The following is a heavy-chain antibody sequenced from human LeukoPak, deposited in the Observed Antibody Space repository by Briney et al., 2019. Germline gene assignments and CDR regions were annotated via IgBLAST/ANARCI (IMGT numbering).Heavy chain of an antibody. CDR3: ARHARTYYHGSGSYFGY. CDR1: GGSFSGYY. J-gene: IGHJ4*02. D-gene: IGHD3-10*01. CDR2: INHSGST. V-gene: IGHV4-34*01. Sequence: SETLSLTCAVYGGSFSGYYWSWIRQPPGKGLEWIGEINHSGSTNYNPSLKSRVTISVDTSKNQFSLKLSSVTAADTAVYYCARHARTYYHGSGSYFGYWGQGTLVTVSS.